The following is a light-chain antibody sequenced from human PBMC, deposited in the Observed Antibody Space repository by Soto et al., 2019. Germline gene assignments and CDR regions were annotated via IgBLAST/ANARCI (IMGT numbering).Light chain of an antibody. Sequence: VWTQSPGTLSWSPGARAALYCRASPSVGSNYLAWYQQKPAQAPRLLIYGASSRATGIPDRFSGSASGTAFSPPIRRLEPEDLAVYYCQQYGGSPPITFCPWTRLEIK. CDR3: QQYGGSPPIT. CDR2: GAS. CDR1: PSVGSNY. V-gene: IGKV3-20*01. J-gene: IGKJ5*01.